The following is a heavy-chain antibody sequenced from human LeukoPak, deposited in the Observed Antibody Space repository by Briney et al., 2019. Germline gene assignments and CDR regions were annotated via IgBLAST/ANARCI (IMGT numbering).Heavy chain of an antibody. V-gene: IGHV1-2*02. J-gene: IGHJ4*02. CDR2: INPKNGGT. CDR1: GHIFTDFY. D-gene: IGHD4/OR15-4a*01. Sequence: EASVKVSCKAFGHIFTDFYIHWVRQAPGQGLEWMGWINPKNGGTKFAQKFQGRVTMTRDTSITTAYMELSRLRSDDTAVYYCARDILPPHYDAGNSYSRDYWGQGSLVTVSS. CDR3: ARDILPPHYDAGNSYSRDY.